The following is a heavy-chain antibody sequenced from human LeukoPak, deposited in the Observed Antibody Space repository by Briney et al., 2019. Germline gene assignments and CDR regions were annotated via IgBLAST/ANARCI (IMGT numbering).Heavy chain of an antibody. CDR1: GGSFSGYY. J-gene: IGHJ4*02. V-gene: IGHV4-34*01. D-gene: IGHD2-15*01. Sequence: SETLSLTCAVYGGSFSGYYWNCIRRPPRKGLEWIGEINHSGSTTYNPSLKSRVTISVDTSKNQFSLKLSSVTAADTAVYYCATSPATSRNYWGQGTLVTVSS. CDR2: INHSGST. CDR3: ATSPATSRNY.